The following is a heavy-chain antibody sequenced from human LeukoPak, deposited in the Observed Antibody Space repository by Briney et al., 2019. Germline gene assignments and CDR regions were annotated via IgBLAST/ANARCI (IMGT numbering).Heavy chain of an antibody. CDR1: GFTFITYG. Sequence: PGGTLRLSCSTSGFTFITYGMSWVRQAPGKGLEWVSVISGSGSTTYYADSVKGRFTISRDNSKNTLYLQMNSLRAEDTAVYYCTVPSRGFDYWGQGTLVTVSS. V-gene: IGHV3-23*01. CDR2: ISGSGSTT. J-gene: IGHJ4*02. CDR3: TVPSRGFDY. D-gene: IGHD6-6*01.